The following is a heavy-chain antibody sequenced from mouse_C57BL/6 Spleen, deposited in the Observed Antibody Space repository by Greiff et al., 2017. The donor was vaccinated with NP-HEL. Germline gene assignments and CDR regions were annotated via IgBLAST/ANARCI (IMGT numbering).Heavy chain of an antibody. Sequence: VQLQQPGAELVMPGASVKLSCKASGYTFTSYWMHWVKQRPGQGLEWIGEIDPSDSYTNYNQKFKGKSTLTVDKSYSTAYMQLSSLTSEDSAVYYCARSSITSVVAGAMDYWGQGTSVTVSS. V-gene: IGHV1-69*01. CDR2: IDPSDSYT. D-gene: IGHD1-1*01. J-gene: IGHJ4*01. CDR3: ARSSITSVVAGAMDY. CDR1: GYTFTSYW.